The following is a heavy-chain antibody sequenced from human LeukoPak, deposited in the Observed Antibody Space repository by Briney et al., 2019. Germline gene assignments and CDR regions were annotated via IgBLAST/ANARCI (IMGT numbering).Heavy chain of an antibody. CDR3: ARVAPRRDILTGYSSDYYYYGMDV. CDR1: GYTFTSYG. D-gene: IGHD3-9*01. Sequence: GAPVKVSCKASGYTFTSYGISWVRQAPGQGLEWMGWISAYNGNTNYAQKLQGRVTMTTDTSTSTAYMELRSLRSDDTAVYYCARVAPRRDILTGYSSDYYYYGMDVWGQGTTVTVSS. CDR2: ISAYNGNT. V-gene: IGHV1-18*01. J-gene: IGHJ6*02.